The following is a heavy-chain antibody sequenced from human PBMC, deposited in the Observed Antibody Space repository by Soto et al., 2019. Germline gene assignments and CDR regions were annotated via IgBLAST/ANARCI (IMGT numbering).Heavy chain of an antibody. V-gene: IGHV4-30-2*01. D-gene: IGHD6-19*01. CDR3: ARAGDSRGRVALGY. CDR1: GGSISSGGYS. Sequence: SETLSLTCAVSGGSISSGGYSWSWIRQPPGKGLEWIGYIYHSGSTYYNPSLKSRVTISVDRSKNQFSLKLSSVTAADTAVYYGARAGDSRGRVALGYWGQGTLVTVSS. CDR2: IYHSGST. J-gene: IGHJ4*02.